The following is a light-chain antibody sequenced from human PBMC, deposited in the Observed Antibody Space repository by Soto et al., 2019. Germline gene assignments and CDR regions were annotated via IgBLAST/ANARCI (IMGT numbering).Light chain of an antibody. J-gene: IGKJ5*01. CDR1: QSVASNF. CDR2: GAS. V-gene: IGKV3D-20*02. Sequence: EIVLTQSPGTLSLSPGERATLSCRASQSVASNFLAWYKQKPGQAPRVLIHGASSRATGIPDRFSGSGSGTDFTLTISSLEPEDFAVYYCQQRSNWTPITFGQGTRLEIK. CDR3: QQRSNWTPIT.